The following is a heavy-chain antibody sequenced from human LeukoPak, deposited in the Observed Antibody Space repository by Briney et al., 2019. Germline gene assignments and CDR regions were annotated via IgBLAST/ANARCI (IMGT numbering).Heavy chain of an antibody. CDR2: IRYDGSNK. D-gene: IGHD2-2*01. Sequence: GGSLRLSCGASGFTFSSYGMHWVRQAPGKGPEWVAFIRYDGSNKYYADSVKGRFTISRDDSKNTLYLQMNSLRVEDTAVYYCAKAYCASTICYSGGKIDYWGQGTLVTVSS. V-gene: IGHV3-30*02. CDR3: AKAYCASTICYSGGKIDY. CDR1: GFTFSSYG. J-gene: IGHJ4*02.